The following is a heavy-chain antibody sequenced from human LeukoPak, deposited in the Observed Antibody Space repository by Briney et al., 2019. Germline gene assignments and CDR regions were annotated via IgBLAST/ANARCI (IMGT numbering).Heavy chain of an antibody. D-gene: IGHD1-1*01. J-gene: IGHJ4*02. V-gene: IGHV3-74*01. Sequence: GGSLRLSCTASDFTFSSNWMYWVRHAPGKGLVWVSRISSDGSYTSYADSVKGRFTISRDNAKNTLYLQMNNLRPEDTAVCYCGRGFGTTWGQGTLVSVSS. CDR2: ISSDGSYT. CDR3: GRGFGTT. CDR1: DFTFSSNW.